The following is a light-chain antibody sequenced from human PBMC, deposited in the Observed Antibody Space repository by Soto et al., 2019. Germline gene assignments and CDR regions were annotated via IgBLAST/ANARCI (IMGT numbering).Light chain of an antibody. CDR1: SSNIGRNS. CDR2: SNH. J-gene: IGLJ2*01. Sequence: QSVLTQPPSASGTPGQRVTISCSGSSSNIGRNSVYWYQQVPGTAPKLLIYSNHQRPSGVPDRFSGSKSGTSASLAISGLRSEDEANYYSAAWDDSPSGVVFGGGTKLTVL. CDR3: AAWDDSPSGVV. V-gene: IGLV1-47*02.